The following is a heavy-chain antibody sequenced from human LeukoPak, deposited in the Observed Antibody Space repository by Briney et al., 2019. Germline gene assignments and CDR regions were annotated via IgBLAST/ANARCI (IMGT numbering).Heavy chain of an antibody. D-gene: IGHD3-22*01. Sequence: GESLKISCHGSGYRFTSYWIGWVRQMPGKGLEWMGMIYPGDSDTRYSPSFQGHVTISADKSISTAYLQWNSLKASDTAMYYCARHAGDSSGYYYDAFDIWGQGTMVTVSS. J-gene: IGHJ3*02. CDR1: GYRFTSYW. CDR3: ARHAGDSSGYYYDAFDI. CDR2: IYPGDSDT. V-gene: IGHV5-51*01.